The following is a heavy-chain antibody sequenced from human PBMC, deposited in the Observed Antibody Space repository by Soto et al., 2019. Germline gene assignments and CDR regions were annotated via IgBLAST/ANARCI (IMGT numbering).Heavy chain of an antibody. V-gene: IGHV1-8*01. D-gene: IGHD2-15*01. J-gene: IGHJ6*02. Sequence: ASVKVSCKASGYTFTSYDINWVRQATGQGLEWMGWMNPNSGNTGYAQKFQGRVTMTRNTSISTAYMELSSLRSEDTAVYYCARGLGPYCSGGSCNFGMDVWGQGTTVTVSS. CDR3: ARGLGPYCSGGSCNFGMDV. CDR2: MNPNSGNT. CDR1: GYTFTSYD.